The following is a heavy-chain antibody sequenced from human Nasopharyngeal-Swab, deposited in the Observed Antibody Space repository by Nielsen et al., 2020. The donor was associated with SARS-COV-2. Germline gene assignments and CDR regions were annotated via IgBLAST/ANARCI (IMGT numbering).Heavy chain of an antibody. J-gene: IGHJ4*02. V-gene: IGHV3-73*01. CDR2: IRSKANSYAT. Sequence: VRQMPGKELEWVGRIRSKANSYATAYATSVKGRFTISRDDSKNTAYLQMNSLKTEDTAAYYCTRQPFDYWGQGTLVTVSS. CDR3: TRQPFDY.